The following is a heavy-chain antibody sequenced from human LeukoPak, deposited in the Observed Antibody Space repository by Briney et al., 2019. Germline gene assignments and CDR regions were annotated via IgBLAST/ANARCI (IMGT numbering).Heavy chain of an antibody. D-gene: IGHD1-26*01. J-gene: IGHJ5*02. V-gene: IGHV4-4*07. CDR1: GGSITTHY. CDR2: IHTSGST. CDR3: ARNLGYNWFGP. Sequence: SETLSLTCSVSGGSITTHYWSWIRHPAGKGLEWIGRIHTSGSTNYNPSLEGRATMSLDTSKKQFSLNLSSVTAADTALYYCARNLGYNWFGPWGQGTLVTVSS.